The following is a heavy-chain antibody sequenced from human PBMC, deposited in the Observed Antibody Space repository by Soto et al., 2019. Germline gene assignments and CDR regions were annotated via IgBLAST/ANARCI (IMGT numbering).Heavy chain of an antibody. CDR3: ARVVVVAANSYYYYYYMDV. CDR1: GGTFSSYT. Sequence: QVQLVQSGAEVKKPGSSVKVSCKASGGTFSSYTISWVRQAPGQGLEWMGRIIPILGIANYAQKFQGRVTITADKSMSTAYMELSSLRSEDTAVYYCARVVVVAANSYYYYYYMDVWGKGTTVTVSS. J-gene: IGHJ6*03. CDR2: IIPILGIA. D-gene: IGHD2-15*01. V-gene: IGHV1-69*02.